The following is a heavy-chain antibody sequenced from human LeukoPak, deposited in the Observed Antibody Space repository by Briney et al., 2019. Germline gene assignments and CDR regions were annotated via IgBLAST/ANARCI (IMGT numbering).Heavy chain of an antibody. Sequence: GGSLRLSCAASGFTFNNYGMSWVRQAPGKGLEWVSGINGRGGSTYYADSVKGRFTISRDNSKNTLYLQMNSLRAEDTAVYYCAKGGIVHPFDIWGQGTMVTVSS. CDR2: INGRGGST. D-gene: IGHD1-26*01. J-gene: IGHJ3*02. CDR3: AKGGIVHPFDI. V-gene: IGHV3-23*01. CDR1: GFTFNNYG.